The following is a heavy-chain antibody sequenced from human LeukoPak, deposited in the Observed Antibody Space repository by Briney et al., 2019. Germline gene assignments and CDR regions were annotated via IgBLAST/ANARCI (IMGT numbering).Heavy chain of an antibody. V-gene: IGHV4-34*01. CDR1: GGSFSGYY. J-gene: IGHJ4*02. D-gene: IGHD5-12*01. CDR3: ARHDYELRGNFDY. CDR2: INHSGST. Sequence: SETLSLTCAVYGGSFSGYYWRWIRQPPGKGLEWIGEINHSGSTSYNPSLKSRVTISVDTSKNQFSLKLSSVTAADTAVYYCARHDYELRGNFDYWGQGTLVTVSS.